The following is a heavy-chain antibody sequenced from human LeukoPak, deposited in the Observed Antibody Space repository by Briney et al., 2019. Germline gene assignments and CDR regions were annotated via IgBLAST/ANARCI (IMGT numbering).Heavy chain of an antibody. CDR2: INHSGST. J-gene: IGHJ6*03. CDR3: ARTFSLSVKNEPKLYYYYYIDV. D-gene: IGHD5/OR15-5a*01. CDR1: GGSFSGYY. Sequence: EPSETLSLTCAVYGGSFSGYYWSWIRQPPGKGLEWIGEINHSGSTNYNPSLKSRVTISVDTSKNQFSLKLSSVTAADTAVYYCARTFSLSVKNEPKLYYYYYIDVWGKGTTVTVSS. V-gene: IGHV4-34*01.